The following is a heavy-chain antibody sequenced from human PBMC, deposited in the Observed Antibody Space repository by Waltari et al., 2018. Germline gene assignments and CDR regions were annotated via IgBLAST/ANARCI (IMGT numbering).Heavy chain of an antibody. CDR1: GGSFSGYY. Sequence: QVQLQQWGAGLLKPSETLSPTCAVYGGSFSGYYWSWIRQPPGTGREWIGEINHSGSTNYNPSLKRRVTISVDTSKNQFSLKLSSVTAADTAVYYCARWDYDILTGREDAFDIWGQGTMVTVSS. CDR3: ARWDYDILTGREDAFDI. J-gene: IGHJ3*02. D-gene: IGHD3-9*01. V-gene: IGHV4-34*01. CDR2: INHSGST.